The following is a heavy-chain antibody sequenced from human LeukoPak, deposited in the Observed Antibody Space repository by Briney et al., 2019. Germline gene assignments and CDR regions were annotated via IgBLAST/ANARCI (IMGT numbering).Heavy chain of an antibody. J-gene: IGHJ6*03. CDR2: ISYDGSNN. CDR1: GFTFSSYA. CDR3: ARTGELLYYYYYMDV. V-gene: IGHV3-30-3*01. Sequence: GGSLRLSCAASGFTFSSYAMHWVRQAPGKGLEWVAVISYDGSNNYYADSVKGRFTISRDNSKNTLYLQMNSLRAEDTAVYYCARTGELLYYYYYMDVWGKGTTVTVSS. D-gene: IGHD1-26*01.